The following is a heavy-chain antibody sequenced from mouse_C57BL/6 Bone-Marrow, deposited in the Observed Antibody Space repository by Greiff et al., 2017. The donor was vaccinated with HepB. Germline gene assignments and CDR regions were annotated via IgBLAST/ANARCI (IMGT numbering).Heavy chain of an antibody. Sequence: VQLQQSGPGLVKPSQSLSLTCSVTGYSITSGYYWNWIRQFPGNKLEWMGYISYDGSNNYNPSLKNRISITRDTSKNQFFLKLNSVTTEDTATYYCARGLYYGSPYWYFDVWGTGTTVTVSS. J-gene: IGHJ1*03. CDR2: ISYDGSN. D-gene: IGHD1-1*01. CDR1: GYSITSGYY. V-gene: IGHV3-6*01. CDR3: ARGLYYGSPYWYFDV.